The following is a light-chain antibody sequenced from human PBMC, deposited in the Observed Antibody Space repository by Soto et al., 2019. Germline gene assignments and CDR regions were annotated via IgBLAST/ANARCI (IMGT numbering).Light chain of an antibody. V-gene: IGLV1-44*01. J-gene: IGLJ1*01. CDR1: SSHSGSNS. CDR3: AACDHRMNGYV. Sequence: QSLLTHRPSASGTPGQRVTISCSGSSSHSGSNSVNGYQKTPGTAPKLLIYTNDRRPSGVPDRFSGSKSGTSASLAISGLQSEDEADYYCAACDHRMNGYVFGTGTKVTVL. CDR2: TND.